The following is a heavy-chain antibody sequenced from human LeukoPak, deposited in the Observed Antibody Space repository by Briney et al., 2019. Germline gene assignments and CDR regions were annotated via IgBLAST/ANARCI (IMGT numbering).Heavy chain of an antibody. Sequence: PSETLSLTCIVSGGSISSISRNNYHWGLILQPPVKGLEWIGSIYYSGSTYYNPSLKSRVTISVDTSKNQFSLKLSSVTAADTALYYCAREMGVVTAHGIDVWGQGTTVTVSS. V-gene: IGHV4-39*02. CDR1: GGSISSISRNNYH. J-gene: IGHJ6*02. CDR2: IYYSGST. CDR3: AREMGVVTAHGIDV. D-gene: IGHD4-23*01.